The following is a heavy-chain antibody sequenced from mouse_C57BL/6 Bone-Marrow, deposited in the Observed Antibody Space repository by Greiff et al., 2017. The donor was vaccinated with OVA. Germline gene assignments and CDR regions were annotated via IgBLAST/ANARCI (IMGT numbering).Heavy chain of an antibody. J-gene: IGHJ2*01. Sequence: EVKLVESEGGLVQPGSSMKLSCTASGFTFSDYYMAWVRQVPEKGLEWVANINYDGSSTYYLDSLKSRFIISRDNAKNILYLQMSSLKSDDKATYYCARGGGYDYDVEYYFDYWGQGTTLTVSS. CDR3: ARGGGYDYDVEYYFDY. CDR2: INYDGSST. CDR1: GFTFSDYY. D-gene: IGHD2-4*01. V-gene: IGHV5-16*01.